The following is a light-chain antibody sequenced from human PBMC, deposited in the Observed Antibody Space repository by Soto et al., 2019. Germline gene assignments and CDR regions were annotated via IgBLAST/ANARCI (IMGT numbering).Light chain of an antibody. CDR2: DAS. CDR1: QTIGSN. Sequence: EIVMTQSPSTLSVSPGERATLSCRASQTIGSNLAWYQQKPGQPPRLLIYDASTRATDIPARFSGSGSGTEFTLTISNLQSEDSAIYYCQQSDNWPLLSFGGGTKVDIK. CDR3: QQSDNWPLLS. J-gene: IGKJ4*01. V-gene: IGKV3-15*01.